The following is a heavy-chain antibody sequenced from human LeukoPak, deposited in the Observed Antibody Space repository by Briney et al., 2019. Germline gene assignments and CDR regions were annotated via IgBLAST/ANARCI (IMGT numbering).Heavy chain of an antibody. D-gene: IGHD2-21*02. V-gene: IGHV4-34*01. CDR3: ARRINARKVVVTATYYFDY. J-gene: IGHJ4*02. CDR2: INHSGST. Sequence: PSETLSLTCAVYGGSFSGYYWSWIRQPPGKGLEWIGEINHSGSTNYNPSLKSRVTISVDTSKNQFSLKLRSVTAADTAVYYCARRINARKVVVTATYYFDYWGQGTLVTVSS. CDR1: GGSFSGYY.